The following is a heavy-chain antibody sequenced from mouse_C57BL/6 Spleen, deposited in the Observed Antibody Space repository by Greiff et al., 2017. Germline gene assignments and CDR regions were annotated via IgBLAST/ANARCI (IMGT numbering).Heavy chain of an antibody. Sequence: VKLQQPGAELVMPGASVKLSCKASGYTFTSYWMHWVKQRPGQGLEWIGEIDPSASYTNYNQKFKGKSTLTVDKSSSTAYMQLSSLTSEDSAVYYCARGGAAQATAMDYWGQGTSVTVSS. V-gene: IGHV1-69*01. CDR2: IDPSASYT. J-gene: IGHJ4*01. CDR1: GYTFTSYW. D-gene: IGHD3-2*02. CDR3: ARGGAAQATAMDY.